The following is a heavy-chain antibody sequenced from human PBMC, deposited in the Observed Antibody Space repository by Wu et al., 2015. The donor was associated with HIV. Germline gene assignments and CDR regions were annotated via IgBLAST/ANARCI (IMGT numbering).Heavy chain of an antibody. V-gene: IGHV1-46*01. CDR3: ARDVEYGDNDVRDY. Sequence: QVQLVQSGAEVKKPGASVKVSCKTSGYIFTSYYMYWVRQAPGQGLEWMGIINPSGGSTSYAQKFQGRVTMTRDTSTRTVYMEMSSLRSDDTAVYYCARDVEYGDNDVRDYWGRRNDWSPSP. J-gene: IGHJ4*01. CDR2: INPSGGST. CDR1: GYIFTSYY. D-gene: IGHD4-17*01.